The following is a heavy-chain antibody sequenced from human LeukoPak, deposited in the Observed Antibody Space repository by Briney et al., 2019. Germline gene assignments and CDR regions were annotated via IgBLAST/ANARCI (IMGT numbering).Heavy chain of an antibody. Sequence: GGSLRLSCAASGFTFSSYAMSWVRQAPGKGLEWVSAISGSGGSTYYADSVKGRFTISRDNSKNTLYLQMNSLRAEDTAVYYCAKDQSTIDIVVESPRYYYYMDVWGKGTTVTVSS. D-gene: IGHD2-2*01. V-gene: IGHV3-23*01. CDR1: GFTFSSYA. J-gene: IGHJ6*03. CDR3: AKDQSTIDIVVESPRYYYYMDV. CDR2: ISGSGGST.